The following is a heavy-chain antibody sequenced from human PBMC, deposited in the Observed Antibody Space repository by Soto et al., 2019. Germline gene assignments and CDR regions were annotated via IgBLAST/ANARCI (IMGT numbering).Heavy chain of an antibody. D-gene: IGHD3-10*01. J-gene: IGHJ5*02. CDR2: IYYSGST. CDR1: GGSISSSSYY. Sequence: QLQLQESGPGLVKPSETLSLTCTVSGGSISSSSYYWGWIRQPPGKGLEWIGSIYYSGSTYCNPSLKSRVTISVDTSKNQFSLKLSSVTAADTAVYYCARRYYYGSGRFDPWGQGTLVTVSS. V-gene: IGHV4-39*01. CDR3: ARRYYYGSGRFDP.